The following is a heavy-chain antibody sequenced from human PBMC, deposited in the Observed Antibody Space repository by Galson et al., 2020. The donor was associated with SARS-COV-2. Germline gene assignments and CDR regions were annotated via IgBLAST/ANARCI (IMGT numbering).Heavy chain of an antibody. CDR2: IKQDGREK. Sequence: TGGSLRLSCAASGFTFSSYWMSWVRQAPGKGLEWVANIKQDGREKYYVDSVKGRFTIARDNAKNSLYLQRNSMRAEDTAVYYCARSALYYWYFDLWGRGTLVTVSS. D-gene: IGHD3-10*01. CDR3: ARSALYYWYFDL. CDR1: GFTFSSYW. V-gene: IGHV3-7*05. J-gene: IGHJ2*01.